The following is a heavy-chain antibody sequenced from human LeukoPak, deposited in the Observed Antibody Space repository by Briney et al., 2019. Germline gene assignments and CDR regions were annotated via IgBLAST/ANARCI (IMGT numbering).Heavy chain of an antibody. V-gene: IGHV4-59*01. CDR2: IYYSGST. J-gene: IGHJ5*02. Sequence: PSETLSPTCTVSGGSLSNYYWSWIRQPPGKGLEWIGYIYYSGSTTYNPPLKSRATISVDTSKNQFSLRLSSVTAADTAVYYCARGTMMVGPWGQGTLVTVAS. CDR1: GGSLSNYY. D-gene: IGHD3-22*01. CDR3: ARGTMMVGP.